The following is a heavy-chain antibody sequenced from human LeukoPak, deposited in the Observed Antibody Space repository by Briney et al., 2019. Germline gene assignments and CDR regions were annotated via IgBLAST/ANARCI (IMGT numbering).Heavy chain of an antibody. CDR2: INPNSGGT. J-gene: IGHJ2*01. V-gene: IGHV1-2*02. CDR1: GYTFTGYY. Sequence: GASVKVSCKASGYTFTGYYMHWVRQAPGQGLEWMGWINPNSGGTNYAQKFQGRVTMTRDTSISTAYMELSRLRSDDTAFYYCARGKDSGSYKFDLWGRGTLVTVSS. CDR3: ARGKDSGSYKFDL. D-gene: IGHD1-26*01.